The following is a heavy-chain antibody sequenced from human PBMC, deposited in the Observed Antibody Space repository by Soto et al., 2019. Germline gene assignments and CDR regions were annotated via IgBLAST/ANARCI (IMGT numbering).Heavy chain of an antibody. V-gene: IGHV1-3*01. CDR1: GDTLAGLS. Sequence: GASVKVSCKVSGDTLAGLSRRWVRQAPEKGLEWMGWINAGNGNTKYSQKFQGRVTITRDTSASTAYMELSSLRSEDTAVYYCTYSGYEPAYYYYYGMDVWGQGTTVTVSS. CDR2: INAGNGNT. CDR3: TYSGYEPAYYYYYGMDV. J-gene: IGHJ6*02. D-gene: IGHD5-12*01.